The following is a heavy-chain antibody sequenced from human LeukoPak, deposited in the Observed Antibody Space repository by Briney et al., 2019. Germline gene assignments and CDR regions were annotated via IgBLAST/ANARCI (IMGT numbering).Heavy chain of an antibody. V-gene: IGHV4-38-2*01. CDR2: IYHSGST. J-gene: IGHJ4*02. CDR1: GYSISSGYY. Sequence: SETLSLTCAVSGYSISSGYYWGWIRQPPGKGLEWIGSIYHSGSTYYNPSLKSRVTISVDTSKNQFSLKLSSVTAADTAVYYCACNLPLGVVQTFDYWGKGTLVTVSS. CDR3: ACNLPLGVVQTFDY. D-gene: IGHD3-3*01.